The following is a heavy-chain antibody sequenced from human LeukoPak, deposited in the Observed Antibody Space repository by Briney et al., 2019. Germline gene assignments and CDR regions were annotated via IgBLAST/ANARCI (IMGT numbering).Heavy chain of an antibody. CDR2: ISHSGAT. Sequence: SETLSLTCAVSGGSISSSNWWSWVRQSPGKGLEWIGEISHSGATNHNPSLKSRVTMSLDKSKNQLSLRVNSVTAADAAVYYCVRGDDYIFDYWGQGTLVTVSS. CDR1: GGSISSSNW. D-gene: IGHD4-11*01. CDR3: VRGDDYIFDY. V-gene: IGHV4-4*02. J-gene: IGHJ4*02.